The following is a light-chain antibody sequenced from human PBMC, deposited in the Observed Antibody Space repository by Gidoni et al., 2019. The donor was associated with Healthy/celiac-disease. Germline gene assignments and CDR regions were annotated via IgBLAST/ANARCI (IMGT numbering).Light chain of an antibody. CDR2: AAS. J-gene: IGKJ1*01. CDR1: QSISSY. Sequence: DIQMTQSPSSLSASVGDRVTITCRASQSISSYLNWYQQKPGKAPKLLIYAASSLQSGVPSRFSGSGSGTDFTLTISSLQPEDFATYYWQQSYSTPQTFGQXTKVEIK. CDR3: QQSYSTPQT. V-gene: IGKV1-39*01.